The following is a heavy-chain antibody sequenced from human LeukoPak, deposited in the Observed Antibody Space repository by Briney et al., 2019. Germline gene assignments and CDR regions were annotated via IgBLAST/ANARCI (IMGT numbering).Heavy chain of an antibody. V-gene: IGHV4-59*08. D-gene: IGHD2-15*01. CDR2: IYYSGST. CDR1: GGSISSYY. CDR3: ARHLFLGSGSNFEY. J-gene: IGHJ4*02. Sequence: SETLSLNCTVSGGSISSYYWSWIRQPPGKGLEWIGYIYYSGSTNYNPSLKSRVTISVDTSKNQFSLKLSSVTAADTAVYYCARHLFLGSGSNFEYWGQGTLVTVSS.